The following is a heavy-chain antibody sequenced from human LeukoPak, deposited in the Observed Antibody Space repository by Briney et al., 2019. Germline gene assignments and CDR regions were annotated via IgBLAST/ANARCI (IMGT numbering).Heavy chain of an antibody. CDR2: ISGTGDGT. J-gene: IGHJ3*02. Sequence: GGSLRLSCTASGFTSSSYGMSWVRQAPGKGLEWVSGISGTGDGTYFADSVKGRFTISRDNSKNTVYLQMNSLRAEDTALYYCTKDRRNLDTFDMWGQGTMVTVSS. V-gene: IGHV3-23*01. CDR3: TKDRRNLDTFDM. CDR1: GFTSSSYG.